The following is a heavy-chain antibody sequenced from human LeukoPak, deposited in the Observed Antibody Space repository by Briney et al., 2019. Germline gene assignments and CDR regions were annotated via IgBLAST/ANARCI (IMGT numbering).Heavy chain of an antibody. V-gene: IGHV3-9*01. Sequence: GGSLRLSCAASGFTFDDYAMHWVRQAPGKGLEWASGISWNSGSIGYADSVKGRFTISRDNAKNSLYLQMNSLRAEDTAVYYCARDDKAARPFDYWGQGTLVTVSS. CDR3: ARDDKAARPFDY. CDR1: GFTFDDYA. D-gene: IGHD6-6*01. J-gene: IGHJ4*02. CDR2: ISWNSGSI.